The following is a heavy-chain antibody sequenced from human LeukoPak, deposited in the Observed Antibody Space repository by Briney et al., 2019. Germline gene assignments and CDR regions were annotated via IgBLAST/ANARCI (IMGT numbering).Heavy chain of an antibody. Sequence: ASVKVSCKASGYTFTGYYMHWVRQAPGQGLEWMGWINPNSGGTNYAQKFQGRVTMTRDTSISTAYMELSRLRSDDTAVYYCARDWGPTGTPTLDYWGQGTLVTVSS. CDR2: INPNSGGT. CDR1: GYTFTGYY. V-gene: IGHV1-2*02. D-gene: IGHD1-1*01. CDR3: ARDWGPTGTPTLDY. J-gene: IGHJ4*02.